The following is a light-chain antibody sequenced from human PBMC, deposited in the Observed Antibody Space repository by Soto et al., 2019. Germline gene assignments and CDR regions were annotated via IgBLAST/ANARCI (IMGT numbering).Light chain of an antibody. Sequence: EIVLTQSPGTLSLSPGERATLSCRASQGFSSTSLAWYQQKPGQAPRLLIYGASSRATGIPDRFSGSGSGTDFTLTISRLEPEDFAVYYCQQYGSSPRTFDQGPKVEIK. CDR1: QGFSSTS. CDR3: QQYGSSPRT. J-gene: IGKJ1*01. V-gene: IGKV3-20*01. CDR2: GAS.